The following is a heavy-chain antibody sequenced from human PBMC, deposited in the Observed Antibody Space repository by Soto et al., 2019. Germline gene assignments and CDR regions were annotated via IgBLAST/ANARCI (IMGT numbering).Heavy chain of an antibody. J-gene: IGHJ5*02. V-gene: IGHV1-69*01. D-gene: IGHD2-8*01. CDR3: AKKNPHGDSNKAWLDP. CDR1: GGTFVSSA. CDR2: IIPILGST. Sequence: QVPLLQSGAELREPGSSVRVSCTPSGGTFVSSAFAWVRQAPGGKIEWMGGIIPILGSTKYAEKFLGRLAIRADDSSRTAYLESSSLTFDDTAVYFCAKKNPHGDSNKAWLDPWGQGTLVTVST.